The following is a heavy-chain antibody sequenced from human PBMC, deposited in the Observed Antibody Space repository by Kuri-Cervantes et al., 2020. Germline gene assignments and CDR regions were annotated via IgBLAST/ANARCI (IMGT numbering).Heavy chain of an antibody. J-gene: IGHJ4*02. D-gene: IGHD3-10*01. V-gene: IGHV3-53*01. Sequence: ETLSLTCAASGFTVSSNYMSWVRQAPGKGLEWVSVIYSGGSTYYADSVKGRFTISRDNAKNTLYLQMNSLRAEDTAVYYCAREGSEDEMGIFDYWGQGTLVTVSS. CDR3: AREGSEDEMGIFDY. CDR2: IYSGGST. CDR1: GFTVSSNY.